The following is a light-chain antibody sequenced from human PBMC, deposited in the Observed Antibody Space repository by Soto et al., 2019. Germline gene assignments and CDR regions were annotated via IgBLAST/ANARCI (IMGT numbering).Light chain of an antibody. V-gene: IGKV1-5*01. Sequence: DIQMTQSPSTLSASVGDRVTITCRASQSIGTWLAWYQQKPGKAPKLLIYDASSLESGVPSRFSGSGSGTEFTLTISSLQPDDFATYYCQQYNSYWKFGQGTKVDI. CDR2: DAS. CDR1: QSIGTW. CDR3: QQYNSYWK. J-gene: IGKJ1*01.